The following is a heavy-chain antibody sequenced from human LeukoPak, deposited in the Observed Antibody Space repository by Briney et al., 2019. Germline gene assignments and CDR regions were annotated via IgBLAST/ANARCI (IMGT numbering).Heavy chain of an antibody. CDR2: IFYTGNA. Sequence: NPSETLSLTCTVSGGSISGYHWNWIRQSPGKGLEWIANIFYTGNADYNPSLKSRVTISVDTSKNQFSLKLSSVTAADTAVYYCARGADIVATTHFDYWGQGTLVTVSS. J-gene: IGHJ4*02. V-gene: IGHV4-59*08. CDR1: GGSISGYH. D-gene: IGHD5-12*01. CDR3: ARGADIVATTHFDY.